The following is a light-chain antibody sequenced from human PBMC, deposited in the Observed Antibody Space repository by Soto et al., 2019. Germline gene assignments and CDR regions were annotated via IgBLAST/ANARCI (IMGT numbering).Light chain of an antibody. CDR1: QGISNY. V-gene: IGKV1-27*01. CDR2: AAS. CDR3: EKYNSAPFT. Sequence: DIQLTQSPSSLSASVGDRVTITCRASQGISNYLAWYQQKPGKVPKLLIYAASTLQSGVPPRFSGSGSGTDFTLTISSLQPEDVATYYGEKYNSAPFTFGPGTKVDIK. J-gene: IGKJ3*01.